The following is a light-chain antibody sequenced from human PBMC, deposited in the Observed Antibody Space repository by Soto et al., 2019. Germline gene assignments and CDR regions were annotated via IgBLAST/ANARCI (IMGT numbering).Light chain of an antibody. CDR2: GVS. V-gene: IGKV3-20*01. CDR1: QSVSSSY. Sequence: EIVLTQSPGTLSLSPGERATLSCRASQSVSSSYLAWYQQKPGQAPRLLIYGVSSRATGIPDRFSGSGSGTDFTLIISRLDPEDFAVYYCQEYGSSRTFGQGTKVEIK. J-gene: IGKJ1*01. CDR3: QEYGSSRT.